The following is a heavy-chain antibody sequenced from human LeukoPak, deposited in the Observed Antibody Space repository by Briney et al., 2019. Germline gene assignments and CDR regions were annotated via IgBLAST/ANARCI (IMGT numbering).Heavy chain of an antibody. J-gene: IGHJ4*02. CDR2: ISSSGSTI. Sequence: GAALRLSYASSGFTFSDYYMSWIRPAPGKGLGWGSYISSSGSTIYYADSVKGRFTISRDNAKNSLYLQMNSLRAEDTAVYYCAREISGERTYYFDYWGQGTLATVSS. CDR1: GFTFSDYY. CDR3: AREISGERTYYFDY. D-gene: IGHD1-26*01. V-gene: IGHV3-11*01.